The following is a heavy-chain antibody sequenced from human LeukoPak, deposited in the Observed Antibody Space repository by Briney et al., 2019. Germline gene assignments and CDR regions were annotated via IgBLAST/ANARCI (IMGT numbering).Heavy chain of an antibody. V-gene: IGHV3-11*04. J-gene: IGHJ4*02. CDR2: ISSSGSTI. CDR1: GFTFSDYY. CDR3: ARRRYSGSSQHFDY. D-gene: IGHD1-26*01. Sequence: GGSLRLSWAASGFTFSDYYMSWIRQAPGKGLEWVSYISSSGSTIYYADSVKGRFTISRDNAKNSLYLQMNSLRAEDTAVYYCARRRYSGSSQHFDYWGQGTLVTVSS.